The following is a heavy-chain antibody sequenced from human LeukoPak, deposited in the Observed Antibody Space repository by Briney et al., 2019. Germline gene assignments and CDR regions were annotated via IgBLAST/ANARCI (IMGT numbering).Heavy chain of an antibody. J-gene: IGHJ4*02. V-gene: IGHV3-23*01. CDR3: AKDFRGSVYFFDY. CDR2: ISGSGDNT. Sequence: GGSLRLSCAASGFTFSSFALSWVRQAPGKGLEWVSAISGSGDNTFYADSVRGRFTISRDNSKNILYLQMNSLRGEDTAIYYCAKDFRGSVYFFDYWRQGTLVTVSS. CDR1: GFTFSSFA.